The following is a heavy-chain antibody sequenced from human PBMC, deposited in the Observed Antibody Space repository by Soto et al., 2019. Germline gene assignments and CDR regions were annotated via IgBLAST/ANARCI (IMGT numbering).Heavy chain of an antibody. CDR2: IYPSGSA. CDR3: ARDRGRYCPTSSCPKGSYYGVDV. D-gene: IGHD2-8*01. V-gene: IGHV4-4*07. Sequence: QVQLQESGPGLVKPSETLSLTCTVSVDSISSYYWSWIRQTAGKGLEWIGRIYPSGSANYKPSFKSRVPMSVDTSTNRFSLKLSSVTAADTAVYYCARDRGRYCPTSSCPKGSYYGVDVWGQGTTVTVSS. J-gene: IGHJ6*02. CDR1: VDSISSYY.